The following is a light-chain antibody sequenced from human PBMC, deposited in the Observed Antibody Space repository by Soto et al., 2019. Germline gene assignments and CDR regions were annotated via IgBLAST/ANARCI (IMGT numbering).Light chain of an antibody. J-gene: IGKJ3*01. V-gene: IGKV1-17*01. CDR2: AAS. CDR3: LQHSDYPFS. Sequence: DIPINQSPSSLSASVGDTVTISCRASQGIRNDLGWYQQKPGKAPKRLIYAASTLQSGVPSRFSGSGSGTEFTLTISGLQPEDFATYYCLQHSDYPFSFGPGTKVDIK. CDR1: QGIRND.